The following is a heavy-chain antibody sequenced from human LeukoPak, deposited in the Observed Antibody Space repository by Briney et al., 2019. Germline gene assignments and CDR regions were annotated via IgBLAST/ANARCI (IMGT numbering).Heavy chain of an antibody. Sequence: SETLSLTCTVSGGSISSYYWSWIRQPRGREREGLGYIYYSGSTNYNPSLKSRVTISVDTSKNQFSLKLSSVTAADTAVHYCASEVYSSGWYPGWFDPWGQGTLVTVSS. CDR2: IYYSGST. CDR1: GGSISSYY. D-gene: IGHD6-19*01. J-gene: IGHJ5*02. V-gene: IGHV4-59*01. CDR3: ASEVYSSGWYPGWFDP.